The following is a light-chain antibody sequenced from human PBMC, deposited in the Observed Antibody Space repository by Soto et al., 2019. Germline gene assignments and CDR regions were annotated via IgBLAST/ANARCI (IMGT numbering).Light chain of an antibody. Sequence: EIVMTQSPATLSVSPGERATLSCRAGQGVSSNLAWYQQKPGQAPRLLIYGASTRATGIPARFSGSGSGTEFTLTISSLQSEDFAVYYCQHYYNWPRTFGQGTKVELK. CDR1: QGVSSN. CDR3: QHYYNWPRT. V-gene: IGKV3-15*01. J-gene: IGKJ1*01. CDR2: GAS.